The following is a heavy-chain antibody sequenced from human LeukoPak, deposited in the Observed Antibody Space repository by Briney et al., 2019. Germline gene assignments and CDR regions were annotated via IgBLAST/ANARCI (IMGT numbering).Heavy chain of an antibody. J-gene: IGHJ6*02. CDR1: GFTFSSYW. CDR3: TRDHGLGV. V-gene: IGHV3-74*01. Sequence: GGSLRHSCAASGFTFSSYWMSRVRQAPGKGLMWVSQINSDGSATSCADPVKGRCTISRDNAKNMLYLEMNSLRVEDTAVYFCTRDHGLGVWGQGTTVTVSS. CDR2: INSDGSAT.